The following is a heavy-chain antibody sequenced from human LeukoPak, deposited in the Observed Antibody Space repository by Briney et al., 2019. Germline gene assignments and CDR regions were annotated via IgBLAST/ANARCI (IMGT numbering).Heavy chain of an antibody. J-gene: IGHJ4*02. CDR3: ARDTMGYCSGGSCPLYYFDY. CDR2: INPSGGST. Sequence: ASVKVSCKASGYTFTSYYMHWVRLAPGQGLEWMGIINPSGGSTSYAQKFQGRVTMTRDMSTSTVYMELSSLRSEDTAVYYCARDTMGYCSGGSCPLYYFDYWGQGTLVTVSS. V-gene: IGHV1-46*01. D-gene: IGHD2-15*01. CDR1: GYTFTSYY.